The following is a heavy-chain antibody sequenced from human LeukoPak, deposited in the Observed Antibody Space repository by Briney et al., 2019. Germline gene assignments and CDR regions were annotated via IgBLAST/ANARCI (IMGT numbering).Heavy chain of an antibody. D-gene: IGHD1-1*01. CDR2: TYYRSKWYN. CDR3: ARVEGSAGWFDP. CDR1: GDSVSSKGAA. V-gene: IGHV6-1*01. Sequence: SQTLSLTCAISGDSVSSKGAAWNWIRQSPSRGLEWLGRTYYRSKWYNDYAVSVKSRITVNPDTSKNQFSLQLNSVTPEDTAVYYCARVEGSAGWFDPWGHGTLVTVSS. J-gene: IGHJ5*02.